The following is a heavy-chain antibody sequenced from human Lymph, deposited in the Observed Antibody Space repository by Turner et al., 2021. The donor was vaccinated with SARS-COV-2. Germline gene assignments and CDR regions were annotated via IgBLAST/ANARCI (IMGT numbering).Heavy chain of an antibody. CDR1: GGTFSTYA. V-gene: IGHV1-69*10. D-gene: IGHD1-1*01. CDR3: ARDATGPLGY. Sequence: QVQLVQSGAEVKKPGSSVKVSCKASGGTFSTYAISWVRQAPGQGLGGVGGNIPIVGIANYAQKVQGRVTITADKFTSTAYMELSSLRSEDTAVYYCARDATGPLGYWGRGTLVTVSS. J-gene: IGHJ4*02. CDR2: NIPIVGIA.